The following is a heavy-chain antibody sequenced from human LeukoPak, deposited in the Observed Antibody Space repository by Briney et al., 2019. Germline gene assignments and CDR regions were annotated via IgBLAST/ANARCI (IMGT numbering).Heavy chain of an antibody. CDR1: GFTFSSYW. V-gene: IGHV3-7*03. CDR3: AKAVSSWYFDY. J-gene: IGHJ4*02. Sequence: GGSLRLSCAASGFTFSSYWMSWVRQAPGKGLEWVANIKQDGSEKYYVDSVKGRFTISRDNSKNTLYLQMNSLRAEDTAVYYCAKAVSSWYFDYWGQGTLVTVSS. D-gene: IGHD6-13*01. CDR2: IKQDGSEK.